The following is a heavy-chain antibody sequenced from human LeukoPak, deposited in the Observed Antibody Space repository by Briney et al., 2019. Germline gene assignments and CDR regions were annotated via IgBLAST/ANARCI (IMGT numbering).Heavy chain of an antibody. CDR3: AKGSIAARSGLFDY. CDR1: GFDFDDNA. J-gene: IGHJ4*02. V-gene: IGHV3-9*01. Sequence: GGSLTLSCAASGFDFDDNAMHWVRLSPGKGLEWVAGINWKGDHLAYAKSVKGRFTISRDNSKNTLYVQMNSLRAEDTDVYYCAKGSIAARSGLFDYWGQGTLVTVSS. D-gene: IGHD6-6*01. CDR2: INWKGDHL.